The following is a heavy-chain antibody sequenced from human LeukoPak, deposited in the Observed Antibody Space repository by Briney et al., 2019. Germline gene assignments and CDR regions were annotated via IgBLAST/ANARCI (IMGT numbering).Heavy chain of an antibody. CDR2: IYYSGST. J-gene: IGHJ3*02. D-gene: IGHD3-22*01. CDR1: GGSIGSYY. CDR3: ARGGYYYDSSGYWGAFDI. V-gene: IGHV4-59*01. Sequence: SETLSLTCTVSGGSIGSYYWNWIRQPPGKGLEWIGYIYYSGSTNYNPSLKSRVTISVDTSKNQFSLKLSSVTAADTAVYYCARGGYYYDSSGYWGAFDIWGQGTMVTVSS.